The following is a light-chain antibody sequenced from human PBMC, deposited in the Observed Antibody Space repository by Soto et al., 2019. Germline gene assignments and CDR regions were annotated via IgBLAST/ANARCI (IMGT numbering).Light chain of an antibody. CDR2: AAS. Sequence: DIQMTQSPSSLSASVGDRVTITCRASQSIGYYLNWYQQKPGTAPKLLIYAASSLQSGVPSRFSGSGSGTDFTLTISILQPEDFATYYCQQSYSTPQNTFGQGTKVDIK. V-gene: IGKV1-39*01. J-gene: IGKJ2*01. CDR3: QQSYSTPQNT. CDR1: QSIGYY.